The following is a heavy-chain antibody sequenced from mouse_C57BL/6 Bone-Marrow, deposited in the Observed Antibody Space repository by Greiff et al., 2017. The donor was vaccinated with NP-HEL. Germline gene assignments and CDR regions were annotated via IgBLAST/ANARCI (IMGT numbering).Heavy chain of an antibody. CDR2: IRSGGSYT. V-gene: IGHV5-6*01. Sequence: EVMLVESGGDLVTPGGSLKLSCAASGFTFRSSGMSWVRQTPDTRLEWVATIRSGGSYTYYPDRVKGRFPISRDNAKNTLYLQMSSLKSEDTAMYYCARHYDGSSWFAYWGQGTLVTVSA. J-gene: IGHJ3*01. CDR3: ARHYDGSSWFAY. CDR1: GFTFRSSG. D-gene: IGHD1-1*01.